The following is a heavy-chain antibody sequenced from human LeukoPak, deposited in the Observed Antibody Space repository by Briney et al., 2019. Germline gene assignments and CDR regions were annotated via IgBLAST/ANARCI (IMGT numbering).Heavy chain of an antibody. J-gene: IGHJ4*02. CDR2: IRGSGGNT. CDR1: GFTFSRNG. V-gene: IGHV3-23*01. D-gene: IGHD4-17*01. CDR3: AKLLNDYGDYYFDS. Sequence: GGSLRLSCAASGFTFSRNGMAWVRQAPGKGLEWVSAIRGSGGNTYYADSVKGRFTISRDNSKNTLYLQMNSLRADDTAAYYCAKLLNDYGDYYFDSWGQGTLVTVSS.